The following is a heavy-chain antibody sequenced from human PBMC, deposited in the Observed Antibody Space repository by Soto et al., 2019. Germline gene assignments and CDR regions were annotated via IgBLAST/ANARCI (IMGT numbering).Heavy chain of an antibody. V-gene: IGHV1-18*01. J-gene: IGHJ2*01. D-gene: IGHD3-10*01. CDR3: ARSGFRWYFDL. CDR1: GYTFTSYG. Sequence: QVQLVQSGAEVKKPGASVKVSCKASGYTFTSYGISWVRQTPGQGLKWMGWISACNGNTNYAQKLQGRVTMTTDTSPSTAHMELRSLRSDDTAVYYCARSGFRWYFDLWGRGTLVTVSS. CDR2: ISACNGNT.